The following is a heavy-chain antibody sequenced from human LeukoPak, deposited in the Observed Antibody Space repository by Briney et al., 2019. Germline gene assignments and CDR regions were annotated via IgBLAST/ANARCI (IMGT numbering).Heavy chain of an antibody. V-gene: IGHV3-21*01. J-gene: IGHJ4*02. D-gene: IGHD6-19*01. Sequence: GGSLRLSCAASGFTFSSYSMNWVRQAPGEGLEWVSSISSSSRYIYYADSVKGRFTISRDNAKNSLYLQMNSLRAEDTAVYYCARGVAGTLGGQGTLVTVSS. CDR1: GFTFSSYS. CDR3: ARGVAGTL. CDR2: ISSSSRYI.